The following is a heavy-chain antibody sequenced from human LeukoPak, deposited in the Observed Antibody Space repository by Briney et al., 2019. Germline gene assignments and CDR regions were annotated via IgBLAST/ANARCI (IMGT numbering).Heavy chain of an antibody. V-gene: IGHV1-2*06. Sequence: ASVKVSCKASGYTFTGYYMHWLRQAPGQGLEWMGRINPNSGGTNYAQKFQGRVTMTRDTSISTAYMELSRLRSDDTAVYYCAREHDYGDYDYWGQGTLVTVSS. CDR1: GYTFTGYY. CDR3: AREHDYGDYDY. CDR2: INPNSGGT. D-gene: IGHD4-17*01. J-gene: IGHJ4*02.